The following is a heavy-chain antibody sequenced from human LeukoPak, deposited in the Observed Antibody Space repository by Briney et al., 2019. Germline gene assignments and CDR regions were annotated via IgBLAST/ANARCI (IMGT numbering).Heavy chain of an antibody. CDR3: ARVYYYDSSGYDDY. Sequence: GGSLRLSCAASGFTFSSYAMPWVRQAPGKGLEWVAVISYDGSNKYYADSVKGRFTIPRDNSKNTLYLQMNSLRAEDTAVYYCARVYYYDSSGYDDYWGQGTLVTVSS. CDR2: ISYDGSNK. V-gene: IGHV3-30-3*01. D-gene: IGHD3-22*01. CDR1: GFTFSSYA. J-gene: IGHJ4*02.